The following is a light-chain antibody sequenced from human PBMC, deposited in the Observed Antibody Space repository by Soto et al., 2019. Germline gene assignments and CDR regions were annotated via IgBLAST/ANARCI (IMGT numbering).Light chain of an antibody. CDR1: SSDVGAYNF. CDR2: EVS. CDR3: YSYRGSNAWV. J-gene: IGLJ3*02. Sequence: QSALTQPASVSGSPGQSITISCTGTSSDVGAYNFVSWYQHHPGTAPKLIIYEVSNRPSGASNRFSGSKSGNTASLTISGLQTEDEADYYCYSYRGSNAWVFGGGTQLTVL. V-gene: IGLV2-14*01.